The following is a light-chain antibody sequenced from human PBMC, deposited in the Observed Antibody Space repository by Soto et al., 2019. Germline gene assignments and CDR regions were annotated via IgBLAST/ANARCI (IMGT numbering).Light chain of an antibody. Sequence: EIVLTQSPGTLSLSPGERATLSCRASQSVSSSYLAWYQQKPGQAPSLLIYGASSRAIGIPDRFSGSGSGTDFTLTISRLEAEDFAEYYCQQYGRSRTFGQGTKVEIK. CDR3: QQYGRSRT. CDR1: QSVSSSY. J-gene: IGKJ1*01. V-gene: IGKV3-20*01. CDR2: GAS.